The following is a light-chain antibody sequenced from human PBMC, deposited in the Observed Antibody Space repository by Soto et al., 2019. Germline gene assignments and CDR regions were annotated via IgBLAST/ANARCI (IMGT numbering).Light chain of an antibody. V-gene: IGLV2-23*01. CDR1: SSDVGTYNL. CDR3: CSYAGSSTYVV. J-gene: IGLJ2*01. CDR2: EGS. Sequence: QSALTQPASVSVSPGQSITISCTGSSSDVGTYNLVSWYQQHPGKAPKLIISEGSKRPSGVSTRFSGSKSGNTASLTISGLQPEDEADYYCCSYAGSSTYVVFGGGTKLTVL.